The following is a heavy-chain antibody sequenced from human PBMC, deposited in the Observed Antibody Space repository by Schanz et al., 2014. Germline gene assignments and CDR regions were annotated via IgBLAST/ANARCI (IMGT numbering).Heavy chain of an antibody. D-gene: IGHD6-13*01. J-gene: IGHJ4*02. CDR3: AKSQGSSFDS. Sequence: EVHLLESGGGLVEPGGSLRLSCATSGFSLDIFAVSWVRQAPGKGLEWVSSINDGGVNKYYADSVKGRFTISSDNSKSTLNRQMSSQRAEDTAVYYCAKSQGSSFDSWGQGTLVTVSS. CDR2: INDGGVNK. V-gene: IGHV3-23*01. CDR1: GFSLDIFA.